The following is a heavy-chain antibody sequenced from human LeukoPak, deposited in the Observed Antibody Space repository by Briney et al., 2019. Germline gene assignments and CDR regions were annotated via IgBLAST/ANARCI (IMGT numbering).Heavy chain of an antibody. Sequence: ASVKVSCKASGGTFSSYAISWVRQAPGQGLEWTGRIIPILGIANYAQKFQGRVTITADKSTSTAYMEPSSLRSEDTAVYYCAGAKDAVAATGIDYWGQGTLVTVSS. J-gene: IGHJ4*02. CDR1: GGTFSSYA. CDR3: AGAKDAVAATGIDY. CDR2: IIPILGIA. D-gene: IGHD2-15*01. V-gene: IGHV1-69*04.